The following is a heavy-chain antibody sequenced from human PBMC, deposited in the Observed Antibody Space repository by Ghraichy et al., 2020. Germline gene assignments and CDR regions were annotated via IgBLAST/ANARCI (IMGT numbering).Heavy chain of an antibody. J-gene: IGHJ4*02. V-gene: IGHV3-15*01. CDR2: IKSKTDGGTI. CDR1: GFTFSNAW. CDR3: TTRLVAGYTR. D-gene: IGHD6-19*01. Sequence: GGSLRLSCAASGFTFSNAWMIWVRQAPGKGLEWVGRIKSKTDGGTIDYAEPVKGRFTISRDDSKNTLSLQMNSLKTEDTAVYYCTTRLVAGYTRWGQGTLVTVSS.